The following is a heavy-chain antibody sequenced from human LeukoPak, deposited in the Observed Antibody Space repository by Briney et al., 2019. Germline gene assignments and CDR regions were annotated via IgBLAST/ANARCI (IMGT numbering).Heavy chain of an antibody. V-gene: IGHV1-2*02. CDR3: ARDPRYYDSAGYYFDF. J-gene: IGHJ4*02. CDR1: GYTFTGYY. Sequence: ASVKVSCKASGYTFTGYYMHWVRQAPGQGLEWMGWINPNSGGTNYAQKFQGRLTVTSDTSTSTVTMELRSLRSDDTAVYYCARDPRYYDSAGYYFDFWGQGTQVSVSS. D-gene: IGHD3-22*01. CDR2: INPNSGGT.